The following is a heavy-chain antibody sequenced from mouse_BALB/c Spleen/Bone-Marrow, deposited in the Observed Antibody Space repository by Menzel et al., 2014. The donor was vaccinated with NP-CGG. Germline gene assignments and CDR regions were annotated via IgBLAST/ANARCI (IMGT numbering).Heavy chain of an antibody. D-gene: IGHD1-1*01. CDR1: GFTFSSYG. V-gene: IGHV5-6*01. CDR3: GRNYYGSSYYFDY. J-gene: IGHJ2*01. CDR2: ISSGGSYT. Sequence: EVKLMESGGDLVKSGGSLKLSCVASGFTFSSYGMSWVRQTPDKRLEWVATISSGGSYTCYPDSVKGRFTISRDNAKNTLYLQMSSLKSEDTAMYYCGRNYYGSSYYFDYWGQGTTLTVSS.